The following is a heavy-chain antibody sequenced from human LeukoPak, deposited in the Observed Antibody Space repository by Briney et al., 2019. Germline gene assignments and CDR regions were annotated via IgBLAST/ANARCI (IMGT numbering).Heavy chain of an antibody. CDR3: ARVQVTTVTRASLDY. D-gene: IGHD4-17*01. CDR2: INPNSGGT. Sequence: ASVKVSCKASGYTFTGYYMHWVRQAPGQGLECMGWINPNSGGTNYAQKFQGRVTMTRDTPISTAYMELSRLRSDDTAVYYCARVQVTTVTRASLDYWGQGTLVTVSS. V-gene: IGHV1-2*02. CDR1: GYTFTGYY. J-gene: IGHJ4*02.